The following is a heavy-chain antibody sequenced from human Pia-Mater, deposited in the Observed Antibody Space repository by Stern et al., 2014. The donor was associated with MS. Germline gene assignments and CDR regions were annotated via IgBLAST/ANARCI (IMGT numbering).Heavy chain of an antibody. Sequence: DQLVESGGGVVQPGRSLRLSCATSGFTFSTYAIHWVRQAPGKGLEWVAGISYDGNNQYYADSVKGRFTISRDNSKNTLYLQMNSLTDEDTAVYYCARDPLAGTGAYFDYWGQGALVTVSS. D-gene: IGHD6-19*01. V-gene: IGHV3-30-3*01. CDR3: ARDPLAGTGAYFDY. J-gene: IGHJ4*02. CDR2: ISYDGNNQ. CDR1: GFTFSTYA.